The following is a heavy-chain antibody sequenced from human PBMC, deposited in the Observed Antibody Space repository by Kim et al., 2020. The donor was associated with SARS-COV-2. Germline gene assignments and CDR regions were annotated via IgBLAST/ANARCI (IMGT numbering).Heavy chain of an antibody. Sequence: SETLSLTCTVSGGSISSYYWSWIRQPPGKGLEWIGYIYYSGSTNYNPSLKSRVTISVDTSKNQCSLRLSSVTAADTAVYYCERDNYRVFDYWGEGTLVTVSS. CDR2: IYYSGST. D-gene: IGHD3-10*01. CDR1: GGSISSYY. J-gene: IGHJ4*02. CDR3: ERDNYRVFDY. V-gene: IGHV4-59*13.